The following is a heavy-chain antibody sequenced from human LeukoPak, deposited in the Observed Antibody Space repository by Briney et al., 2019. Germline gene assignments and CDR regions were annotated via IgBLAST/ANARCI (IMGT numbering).Heavy chain of an antibody. CDR1: GGSISSSSYY. CDR3: VRIQWLVRLIAYYHMDV. Sequence: SETLSLTCTVSGGSISSSSYYWGWIRQPPGKGLEWIGSIYYSGSPYYNPSLRSRVTISVDTSRDQFSLQLSSVTAADTAVYYCVRIQWLVRLIAYYHMDVWGKGTTVTVSS. D-gene: IGHD6-19*01. V-gene: IGHV4-39*01. CDR2: IYYSGSP. J-gene: IGHJ6*03.